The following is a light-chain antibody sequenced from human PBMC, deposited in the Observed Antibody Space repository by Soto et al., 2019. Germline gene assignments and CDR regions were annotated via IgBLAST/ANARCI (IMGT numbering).Light chain of an antibody. V-gene: IGKV3-15*01. CDR3: HQYSRWPRT. Sequence: EIVLTQSPVTLSVSPGERATLSCRASQTVGTNLAWFHQKPGQAPRLLFYCASTRATGIPARFSGSGSGTEFTLTISSLQSEDFAVYYCHQYSRWPRTFGQGTTVEVK. J-gene: IGKJ1*01. CDR2: CAS. CDR1: QTVGTN.